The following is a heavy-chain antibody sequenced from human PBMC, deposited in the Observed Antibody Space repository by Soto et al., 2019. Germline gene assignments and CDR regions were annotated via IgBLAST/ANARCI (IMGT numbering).Heavy chain of an antibody. V-gene: IGHV3-7*01. CDR2: IKQDGSEK. D-gene: IGHD5-12*01. CDR3: ARDRSGYDYNWFDP. J-gene: IGHJ5*02. Sequence: PGGPLRLPFAALGFTFSSFWMSWVLQAPGKGLEWVANIKQDGSEKYYVDSVKGRFTISRDNAKNSLYLQMNSLRAEDTAVYYCARDRSGYDYNWFDPWGQGTLVTV. CDR1: GFTFSSFW.